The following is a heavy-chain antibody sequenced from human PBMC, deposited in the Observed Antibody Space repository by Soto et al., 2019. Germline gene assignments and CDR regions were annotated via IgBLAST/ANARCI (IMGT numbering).Heavy chain of an antibody. Sequence: QVQLVQSGAEVKKPGSSVKVSCKASGGTFSSYAISWVRQAPGQGLEWMGGIIPIFGTANYAQKFQGRVTITADESTSKGYMGLSSLRSEDTAVFFWAMVVAAVFADPFDYWGQGTLVTVSS. D-gene: IGHD2-15*01. J-gene: IGHJ4*02. CDR3: AMVVAAVFADPFDY. CDR1: GGTFSSYA. V-gene: IGHV1-69*12. CDR2: IIPIFGTA.